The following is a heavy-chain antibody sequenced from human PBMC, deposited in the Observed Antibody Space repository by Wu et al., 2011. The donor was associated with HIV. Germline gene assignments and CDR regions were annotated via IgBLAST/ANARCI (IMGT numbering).Heavy chain of an antibody. J-gene: IGHJ5*02. CDR2: IYPSDSDI. CDR3: ARPGPIGAYNWFDP. D-gene: IGHD3-16*01. CDR1: WIQVYQRTG. Sequence: SCKVSWIQVYQRTGSAGCVRSPGRPGVDGIIYPSDSDISYSPSFQGQVTISADKSISTAYLQWSGLKASDTAMYYCARPGPIGAYNWFDPWGQGTLVTVSS. V-gene: IGHV5-51*01.